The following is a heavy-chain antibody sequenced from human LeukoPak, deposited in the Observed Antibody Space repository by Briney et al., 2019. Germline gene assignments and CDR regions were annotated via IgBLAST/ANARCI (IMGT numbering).Heavy chain of an antibody. V-gene: IGHV4-31*03. J-gene: IGHJ4*02. Sequence: SETLSLTCTVSGGSINSGDYYWSWIRQHPGEGLEWIGYIYSSVTTYYSPSLKSRVIISIDTSKNQFSLKLSSVTAADTAVYYCARGAAGTPYYFDYCGQGTLVTVSS. CDR3: ARGAAGTPYYFDY. CDR2: IYSSVTT. CDR1: GGSINSGDYY. D-gene: IGHD6-13*01.